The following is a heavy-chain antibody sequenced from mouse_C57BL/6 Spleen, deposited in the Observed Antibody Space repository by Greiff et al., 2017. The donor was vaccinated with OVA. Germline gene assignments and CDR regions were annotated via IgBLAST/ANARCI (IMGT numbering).Heavy chain of an antibody. CDR3: ARDGGLRQDWYFDV. D-gene: IGHD2-4*01. CDR2: ISYDGSN. Sequence: EVKLMESGPGLVKPSQSLSLTCSVTGYSITSGYYWNWIRQFPGNKLEWMGYISYDGSNNYNPSLKNRISITRDTSKNQFFLKLNSVTTEDTATYYCARDGGLRQDWYFDVWGTGTTVTASS. V-gene: IGHV3-6*01. J-gene: IGHJ1*03. CDR1: GYSITSGYY.